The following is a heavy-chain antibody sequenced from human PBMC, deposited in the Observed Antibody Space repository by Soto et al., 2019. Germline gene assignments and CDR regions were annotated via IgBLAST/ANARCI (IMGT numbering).Heavy chain of an antibody. Sequence: GGSLRLSCAASGFTFSNYAMSWVRQAPGKGLEWVSTISGNGGSTYYADSVKGRFTISRDNSKNMLFLQISSLRDDDSAVYYCAKRPASIITFDYWGQGTPVTVSS. CDR3: AKRPASIITFDY. V-gene: IGHV3-23*01. D-gene: IGHD2-2*01. CDR1: GFTFSNYA. J-gene: IGHJ4*02. CDR2: ISGNGGST.